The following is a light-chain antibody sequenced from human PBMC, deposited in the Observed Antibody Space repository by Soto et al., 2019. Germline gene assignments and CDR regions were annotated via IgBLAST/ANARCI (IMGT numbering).Light chain of an antibody. V-gene: IGLV2-11*01. CDR3: CSSAGTSTSV. CDR2: DVS. CDR1: SSDVGGYNY. J-gene: IGLJ3*02. Sequence: QSALTQPRSVSGSPGQSVTISCTGTSSDVGGYNYVSWYQQHPGKAPKLMISDVSKRPSGVPDRFSGSKSGNTASLTISGLQGEDEADYYCCSSAGTSTSVFGGGTKVTVL.